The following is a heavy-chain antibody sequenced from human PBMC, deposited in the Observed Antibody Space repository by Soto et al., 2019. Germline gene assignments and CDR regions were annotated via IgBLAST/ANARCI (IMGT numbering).Heavy chain of an antibody. Sequence: PGESLKISCKGSGYTFNSYWIAWVRQMPGKGLEWMGIIYPGDSHTIYSPSFQGQVTISADMSISTAYLQWNTLKASDTAMYYCARLRRSGWSFDYWGQGTLVTVSS. V-gene: IGHV5-51*01. CDR2: IYPGDSHT. J-gene: IGHJ4*02. CDR3: ARLRRSGWSFDY. CDR1: GYTFNSYW. D-gene: IGHD6-19*01.